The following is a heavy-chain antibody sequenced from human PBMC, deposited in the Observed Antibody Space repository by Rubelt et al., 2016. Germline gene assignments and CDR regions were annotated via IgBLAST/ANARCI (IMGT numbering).Heavy chain of an antibody. CDR2: INHFGNT. CDR3: ARGFSGGATPDY. V-gene: IGHV4-39*07. J-gene: IGHJ4*02. CDR1: GGSISGTNYF. D-gene: IGHD1-26*01. Sequence: QLQLQESGPGLVKPSEALSLACTVSGGSISGTNYFWGWIRQPPGKGLEWIGEINHFGNTNYNPSLMSRVTISVDTPKNQFSLKGTSVTAADTAVYYCARGFSGGATPDYWGQGTLVIVSS.